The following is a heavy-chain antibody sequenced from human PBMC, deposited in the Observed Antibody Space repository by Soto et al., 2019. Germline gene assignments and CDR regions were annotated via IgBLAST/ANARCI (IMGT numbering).Heavy chain of an antibody. CDR3: TTIPGGLNFGFQS. Sequence: QVQLQESGPGLVEPSGTLSLSYTVSGASVSSGGWWTWLRQPPGKGLEWIGEIYHSGSTNYNPSLKSRVSMSLDNSKIQFSLRLNYVTAADTALYYCTTIPGGLNFGFQSWGQGTLVTVSS. J-gene: IGHJ4*02. CDR1: GASVSSGGW. D-gene: IGHD3-16*01. V-gene: IGHV4-4*02. CDR2: IYHSGST.